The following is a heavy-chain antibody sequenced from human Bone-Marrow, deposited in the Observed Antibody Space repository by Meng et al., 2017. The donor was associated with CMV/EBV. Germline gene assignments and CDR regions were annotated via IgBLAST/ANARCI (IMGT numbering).Heavy chain of an antibody. Sequence: ASVKVSCKASGYTFTSYGISWVRQAPGQGLEWMGWISAYNGNTNYAQKLQGRVTMTTDTSTSTAYMELRSLRSDDTAVYYCARDAPGGPAEDTSNWFYPWEQATLATVSS. V-gene: IGHV1-18*01. D-gene: IGHD2-2*01. J-gene: IGHJ5*02. CDR1: GYTFTSYG. CDR3: ARDAPGGPAEDTSNWFYP. CDR2: ISAYNGNT.